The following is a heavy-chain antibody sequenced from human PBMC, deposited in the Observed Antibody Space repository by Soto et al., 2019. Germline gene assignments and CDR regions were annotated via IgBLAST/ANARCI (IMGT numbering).Heavy chain of an antibody. CDR1: GGSFSGYY. J-gene: IGHJ4*02. Sequence: QVQLQQWGAGLLKPSETLSLTCAVYGGSFSGYYWSWIRQPPGKGLEWIGEIKHSGSTNSNPSLKSRVPISVDTSQNQFYLKLRSVTAADTAVYYCARDARATAAGTDYWGQGTLVTVSS. CDR3: ARDARATAAGTDY. CDR2: IKHSGST. V-gene: IGHV4-34*01. D-gene: IGHD6-13*01.